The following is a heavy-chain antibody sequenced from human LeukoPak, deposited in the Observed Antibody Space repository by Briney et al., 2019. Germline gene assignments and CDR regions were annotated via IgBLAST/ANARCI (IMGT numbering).Heavy chain of an antibody. D-gene: IGHD6-19*01. CDR1: GFTVSSNY. V-gene: IGHV3-66*01. CDR2: IYSGGST. Sequence: GGSLRLSCAASGFTVSSNYMSWVRQAPGKGLEWVSVIYSGGSTYYADSVKGRFTISRDNSKNTLYLQMNSLRAEDTAVYYCAQLSSGFSSGWYYFHFWGQGTLVTVSS. J-gene: IGHJ4*02. CDR3: AQLSSGFSSGWYYFHF.